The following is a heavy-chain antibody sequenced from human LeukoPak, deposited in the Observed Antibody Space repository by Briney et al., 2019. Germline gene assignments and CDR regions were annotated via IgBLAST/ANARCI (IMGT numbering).Heavy chain of an antibody. Sequence: PGGSLRLSRAASGFTFSDYYMSYIRQAPGEGLEWVSYISSGGSTIYYADSVKGRFTISRDNAKNSLYLQMNSLRAEDTALYYCARGVGYCSGGSCNYWFDPWGQGTLVTVSS. D-gene: IGHD2-15*01. CDR1: GFTFSDYY. CDR2: ISSGGSTI. V-gene: IGHV3-11*01. J-gene: IGHJ5*02. CDR3: ARGVGYCSGGSCNYWFDP.